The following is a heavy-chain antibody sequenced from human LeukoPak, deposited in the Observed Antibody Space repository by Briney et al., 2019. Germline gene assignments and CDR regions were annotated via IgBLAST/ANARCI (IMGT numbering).Heavy chain of an antibody. CDR3: AGNPGDGYYDFGSGPSPFDY. Sequence: PSETLSLTCTVSGGSISSYYWSWIRQPPGKGLEWLGYNYYSGSTNYNPSLESRVTISVDTCKNQFSLKLSSVTAADTAVYYCAGNPGDGYYDFGSGPSPFDYWGQGTLVTVSS. J-gene: IGHJ4*02. D-gene: IGHD3-3*01. CDR1: GGSISSYY. V-gene: IGHV4-59*01. CDR2: NYYSGST.